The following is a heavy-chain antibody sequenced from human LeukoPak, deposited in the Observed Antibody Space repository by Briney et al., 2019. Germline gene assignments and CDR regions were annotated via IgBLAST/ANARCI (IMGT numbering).Heavy chain of an antibody. Sequence: GKSLRLSCAASGFTFSSYWMSWVRQAPGKGLEWVANIKQDGSEKYYVDSVKGRFTISRDNAKNSLYLQMNSLRAEDTAVYYCARENVALLWGSWFDPWGQGTLVTVSS. D-gene: IGHD2-2*01. J-gene: IGHJ5*02. CDR2: IKQDGSEK. CDR3: ARENVALLWGSWFDP. CDR1: GFTFSSYW. V-gene: IGHV3-7*03.